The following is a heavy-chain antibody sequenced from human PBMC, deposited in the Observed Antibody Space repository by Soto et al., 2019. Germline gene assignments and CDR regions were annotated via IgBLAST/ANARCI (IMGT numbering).Heavy chain of an antibody. D-gene: IGHD3-16*01. CDR3: ARGVTANYMGGDAFAI. CDR1: GGSFSSYT. Sequence: QVLLVQSGAEVKKPGSSVKVSCKAAGGSFSSYTVSWVRQAPGQGLDYMGGIMPVFGTPTYTEEFQGRITITADESTGTAYMELTSLKSDDTAVYYCARGVTANYMGGDAFAIWGQGTMVTVSS. J-gene: IGHJ3*02. CDR2: IMPVFGTP. V-gene: IGHV1-69*01.